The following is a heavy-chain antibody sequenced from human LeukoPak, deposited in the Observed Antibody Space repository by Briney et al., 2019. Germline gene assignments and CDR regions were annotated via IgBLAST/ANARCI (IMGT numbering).Heavy chain of an antibody. Sequence: GGSLRLSCAASGFTFSSYWMSWVRQAPGKGLEWVANIKQDGSEKYYVDSVKGRFTVSRDNAKNSLYLQMNSLRAEDTVVFYCARGGMVRRVMGAFDIWGQGTLVTVSS. V-gene: IGHV3-7*01. CDR1: GFTFSSYW. J-gene: IGHJ3*02. CDR3: ARGGMVRRVMGAFDI. CDR2: IKQDGSEK. D-gene: IGHD3-10*01.